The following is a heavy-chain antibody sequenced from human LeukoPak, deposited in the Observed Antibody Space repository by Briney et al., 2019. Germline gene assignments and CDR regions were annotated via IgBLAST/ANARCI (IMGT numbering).Heavy chain of an antibody. J-gene: IGHJ4*02. V-gene: IGHV3-23*01. CDR1: GFTFSNYA. CDR3: AREWELLDY. D-gene: IGHD1-26*01. Sequence: GGSLRLSCAASGFTFSNYAMSWVRQAPGKGLEWVSAMRGSGGSVYYADSVKGRFTISRDNSKNTLYLQMNNLRAEDTAVYYCAREWELLDYWGQGTLVTVSS. CDR2: MRGSGGSV.